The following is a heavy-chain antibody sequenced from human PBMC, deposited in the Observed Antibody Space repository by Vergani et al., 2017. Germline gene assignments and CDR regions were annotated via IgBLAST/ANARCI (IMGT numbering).Heavy chain of an antibody. CDR2: IYHSGST. D-gene: IGHD3-22*01. CDR3: ARDNGYYDSSGYYY. CDR1: GYSISSGYY. J-gene: IGHJ4*02. Sequence: QVQLQESGPGLVKPSETLSLICTVSGYSISSGYYWGWIRQPPGKGLEWIGSIYHSGSTYYNPSLKSRVTISVDTSKNQFSLKLSSVTAADTAVYYCARDNGYYDSSGYYYWGQGTLVTVSS. V-gene: IGHV4-38-2*02.